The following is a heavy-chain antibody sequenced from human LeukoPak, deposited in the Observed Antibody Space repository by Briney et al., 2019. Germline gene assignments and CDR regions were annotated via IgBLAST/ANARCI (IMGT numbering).Heavy chain of an antibody. D-gene: IGHD1-14*01. Sequence: ASVKVSCKASGYTFTSYGISWVRQAPGQGLEWMGWISAYNGNTNYTQKLQGRVTMTTDTSTSTAYMELRSLRSDDTAVYYCARDSSIPEWLDPWGQGTLVTVSS. CDR1: GYTFTSYG. CDR2: ISAYNGNT. J-gene: IGHJ5*02. V-gene: IGHV1-18*01. CDR3: ARDSSIPEWLDP.